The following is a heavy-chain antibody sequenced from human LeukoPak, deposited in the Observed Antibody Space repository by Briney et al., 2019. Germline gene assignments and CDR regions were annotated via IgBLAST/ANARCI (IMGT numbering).Heavy chain of an antibody. J-gene: IGHJ3*02. Sequence: SESLSLTCTVSGGSISSSSYYWGWIRQPPGKGLEWIGSIYYSGSTYYNSSLKSRVTISVDTSQYQFCLKPSSLTAADTAVYYCARARAPSITMVRGVIIDDAFDIWGQGTMVTVSS. CDR1: GGSISSSSYY. CDR3: ARARAPSITMVRGVIIDDAFDI. CDR2: IYYSGST. D-gene: IGHD3-10*01. V-gene: IGHV4-39*07.